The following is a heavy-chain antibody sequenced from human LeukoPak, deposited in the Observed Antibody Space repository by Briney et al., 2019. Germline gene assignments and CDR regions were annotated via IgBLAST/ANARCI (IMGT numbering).Heavy chain of an antibody. J-gene: IGHJ4*02. CDR2: ISGSGGSK. Sequence: GGSLRLSCAAYGFTFSSYAMSWVRQAPGKGLEWVSAISGSGGSKYYADSVKGRFTISRDTSKTTLYLQMNSLRAKDTSVYYCAKDLGYALCGVVLDYWGKGSLVTVYS. V-gene: IGHV3-23*01. D-gene: IGHD2-21*01. CDR1: GFTFSSYA. CDR3: AKDLGYALCGVVLDY.